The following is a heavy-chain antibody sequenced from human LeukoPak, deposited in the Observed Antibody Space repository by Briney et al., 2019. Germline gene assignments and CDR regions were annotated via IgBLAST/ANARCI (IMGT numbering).Heavy chain of an antibody. CDR1: GFTFSSYA. Sequence: GGSLRLSCAASGFTFSSYAMSWARQAPGKGLEWVSAISGSGGSTYYADSVKGRFTISRDNSKNTLYLQMNSLRAEDTAVYYCAKVLDDYGDYSGAFDIWGQGTMVTVSS. CDR2: ISGSGGST. J-gene: IGHJ3*02. D-gene: IGHD4-17*01. CDR3: AKVLDDYGDYSGAFDI. V-gene: IGHV3-23*01.